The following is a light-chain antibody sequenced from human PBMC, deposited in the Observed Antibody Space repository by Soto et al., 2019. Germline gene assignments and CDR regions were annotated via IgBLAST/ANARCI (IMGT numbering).Light chain of an antibody. CDR1: SRDIGGYKY. CDR3: CAYTSTSALYV. Sequence: QSVLTQPASVSGSPGQSITISCTGTSRDIGGYKYVSWYQQHPGKAPKLMIYEVSNRPSGVSNRFSGSKSGNTASLTISGLQTEDEADYYCCAYTSTSALYVFGTGTKVTVL. CDR2: EVS. V-gene: IGLV2-14*01. J-gene: IGLJ1*01.